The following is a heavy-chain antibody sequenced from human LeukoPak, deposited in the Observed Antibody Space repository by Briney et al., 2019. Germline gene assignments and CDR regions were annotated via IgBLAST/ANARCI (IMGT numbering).Heavy chain of an antibody. J-gene: IGHJ4*02. Sequence: ASVKVSCKASGYTFTTYDINWVRQATGQGLEWMGWMNPNSGNTGYAQKFQGRVTITTNISISTAYMELSSLRSEDTAVYYCAKLTSGWVVAAFDFWGQGTLVSVSS. V-gene: IGHV1-8*03. CDR2: MNPNSGNT. D-gene: IGHD5-12*01. CDR3: AKLTSGWVVAAFDF. CDR1: GYTFTTYD.